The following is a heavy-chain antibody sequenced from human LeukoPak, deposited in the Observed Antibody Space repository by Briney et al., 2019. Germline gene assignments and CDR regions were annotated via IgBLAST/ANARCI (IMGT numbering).Heavy chain of an antibody. CDR1: GFTFSSYA. Sequence: GGSLRLSCAASGFTFSSYAMHWVRQAPGKGLEWVAVISYDGSNKYYADSVKGRFTISRDNSKNTLYLQMNSLRAEDTAVYYCARDTPNWGSFRWTAFEYYFDYWGQGTLVTVSS. D-gene: IGHD7-27*01. CDR3: ARDTPNWGSFRWTAFEYYFDY. CDR2: ISYDGSNK. J-gene: IGHJ4*02. V-gene: IGHV3-30-3*01.